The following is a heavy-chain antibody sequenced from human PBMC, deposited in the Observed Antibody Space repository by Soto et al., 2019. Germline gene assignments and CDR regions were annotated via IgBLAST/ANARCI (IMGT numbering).Heavy chain of an antibody. Sequence: GGSLRLSCAASGFTFSSYAMHWVRQAPGKGLEWVAVISYDGSNKYYADSVKGRFTISRDNSKNTLYLQMNSLRAEDTAVYYCARETPSYYYDSSGSPDYWGQGTLVTVSS. CDR3: ARETPSYYYDSSGSPDY. V-gene: IGHV3-30-3*01. J-gene: IGHJ4*02. CDR2: ISYDGSNK. D-gene: IGHD3-22*01. CDR1: GFTFSSYA.